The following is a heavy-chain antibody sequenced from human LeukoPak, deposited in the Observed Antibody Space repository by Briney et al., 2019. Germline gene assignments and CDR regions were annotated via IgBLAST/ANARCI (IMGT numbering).Heavy chain of an antibody. CDR3: ARRFDDSSGLGAFDI. D-gene: IGHD3-22*01. J-gene: IGHJ3*02. Sequence: AGESLKISCKGSGYSFTSYWIGWVRQMPGKGLEWMGIIYPGDSDTRYSPSFQGQVTISADKSISTAYLQWSSLKASDTAMYYCARRFDDSSGLGAFDIWGQGTMVTVSS. V-gene: IGHV5-51*01. CDR2: IYPGDSDT. CDR1: GYSFTSYW.